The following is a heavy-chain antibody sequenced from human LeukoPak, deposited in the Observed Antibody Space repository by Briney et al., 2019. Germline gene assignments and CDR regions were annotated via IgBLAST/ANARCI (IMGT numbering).Heavy chain of an antibody. D-gene: IGHD3-22*01. J-gene: IGHJ4*02. CDR3: ARDTRSYDTSGYYYFDY. CDR2: IYSDGTT. Sequence: SETLSLTCSVSGASTTSYYWNWIRQAPGKGLEWIGYIYSDGTTSYSPSLRGRVTISIDTSRNQFSLKLSSVTAADAAVYYCARDTRSYDTSGYYYFDYWGQGALVTVSS. CDR1: GASTTSYY. V-gene: IGHV4-59*01.